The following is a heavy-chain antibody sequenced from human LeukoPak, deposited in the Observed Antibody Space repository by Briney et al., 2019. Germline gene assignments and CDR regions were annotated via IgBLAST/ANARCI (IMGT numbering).Heavy chain of an antibody. CDR1: GYSIISDCS. D-gene: IGHD1-1*01. J-gene: IGHJ5*02. CDR3: ARCSWNDGPHENWFDP. V-gene: IGHV4-38-2*01. CDR2: SHHSGST. Sequence: SETLSLTCAVSGYSIISDCSRSWIRQPPGKGLEWIGHSHHSGSTSYNPSLNSRFTILVDTSRNEISLKLTSVTAADTAVYYCARCSWNDGPHENWFDPWGQGTLVTVSS.